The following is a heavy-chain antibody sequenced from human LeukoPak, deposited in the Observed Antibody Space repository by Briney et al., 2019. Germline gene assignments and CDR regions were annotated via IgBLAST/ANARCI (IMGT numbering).Heavy chain of an antibody. D-gene: IGHD4-23*01. CDR1: GYTFTGYY. CDR2: INPNSGGT. Sequence: ASVKVSCKASGYTFTGYYMHWVRQAPGQGLEWMGRINPNSGGTNYAQKFQGRVTMTRDTSISTAYMELSRLRSDDTAVYYCARVGYGGNLLNFDYWGQGTLVTVSS. J-gene: IGHJ4*02. CDR3: ARVGYGGNLLNFDY. V-gene: IGHV1-2*06.